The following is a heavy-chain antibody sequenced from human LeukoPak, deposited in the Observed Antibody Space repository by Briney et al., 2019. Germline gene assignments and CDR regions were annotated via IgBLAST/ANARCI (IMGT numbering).Heavy chain of an antibody. D-gene: IGHD2-2*01. J-gene: IGHJ6*02. Sequence: PSETLSLTCTVSGGSISSYYWSWIRQPPGKGLEWIGYIYATGSTNYNPSLKSRVTISVDTSKNQFSLNLRSVTAADTAVYYCARDSGVPAVSYGWVDYYGMDVWGQGTTVTVSS. V-gene: IGHV4-4*09. CDR2: IYATGST. CDR1: GGSISSYY. CDR3: ARDSGVPAVSYGWVDYYGMDV.